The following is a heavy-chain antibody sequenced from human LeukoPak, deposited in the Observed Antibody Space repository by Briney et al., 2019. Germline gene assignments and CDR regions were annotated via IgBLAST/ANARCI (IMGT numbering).Heavy chain of an antibody. CDR3: ARNYDILTGPYGMDV. V-gene: IGHV1-69*13. D-gene: IGHD3-9*01. Sequence: SVKVSCKASGGTFVSYAISWVRQAPGQGLEWMGGIIPIFGTANYAQKFQGRVTITADESTSTAYMELSSLRSEDTAVYYCARNYDILTGPYGMDVWGQGTTVTVSS. J-gene: IGHJ6*02. CDR2: IIPIFGTA. CDR1: GGTFVSYA.